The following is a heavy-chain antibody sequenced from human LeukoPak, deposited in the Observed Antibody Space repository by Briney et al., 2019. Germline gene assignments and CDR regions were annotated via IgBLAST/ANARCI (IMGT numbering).Heavy chain of an antibody. CDR1: GGSISSYY. CDR3: ARRAGVSGAGTFDI. V-gene: IGHV4-59*08. Sequence: SETLSLTCTVSGGSISSYYWSWIRQPPGKGLEWIGYIYYSGSTNYNPSLKSRVTISVDTSKNQFSLKLSSVTAADTAVYYCARRAGVSGAGTFDIWGQGTMVPVSS. CDR2: IYYSGST. J-gene: IGHJ3*02. D-gene: IGHD3-10*01.